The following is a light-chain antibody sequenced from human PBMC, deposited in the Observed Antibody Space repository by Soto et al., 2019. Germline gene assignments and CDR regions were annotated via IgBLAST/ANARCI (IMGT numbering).Light chain of an antibody. CDR3: QQYNNWPPDRT. Sequence: EIVMTQSPATLSVSPGERATLSCRASQSVGSNLAWYRQKPGQAPRLLIYGASTRATGIPARFSDSGSGTEFPLTISSLQSEDFAICFCQQYNNWPPDRTFGQGTKVEIK. CDR2: GAS. CDR1: QSVGSN. J-gene: IGKJ1*01. V-gene: IGKV3-15*01.